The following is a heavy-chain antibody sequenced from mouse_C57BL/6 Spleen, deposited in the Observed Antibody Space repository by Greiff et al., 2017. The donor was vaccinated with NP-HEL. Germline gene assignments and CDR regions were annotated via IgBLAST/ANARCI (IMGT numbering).Heavy chain of an antibody. D-gene: IGHD1-1*01. J-gene: IGHJ4*01. CDR1: GYAFSSSW. CDR3: ARSDGLYAMDY. Sequence: VKLQESGPELVKPGASVKISCKASGYAFSSSWMNWVKQRPGKGLEWIGRIYPGDGDTNYNGKFKGKATLTADKSSSTAYMQLSSLTSEDSAVYFCARSDGLYAMDYWGQGTSVTVSS. V-gene: IGHV1-82*01. CDR2: IYPGDGDT.